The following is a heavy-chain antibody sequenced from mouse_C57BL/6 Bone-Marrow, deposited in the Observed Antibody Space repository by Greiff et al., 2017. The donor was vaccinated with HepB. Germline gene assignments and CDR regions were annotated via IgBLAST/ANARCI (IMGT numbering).Heavy chain of an antibody. Sequence: EVQGVESGGGLVKPGGSLKLSCAASGFTFSSYAMSWVRQTPEKRLEWVATISDGGSYTYYPDNVKGRFTISRDNATNNLYLQMSHLKSEDTAMYYCAREDYYGYYYAMDYWGQGTSVTVSS. CDR1: GFTFSSYA. CDR2: ISDGGSYT. D-gene: IGHD1-1*01. CDR3: AREDYYGYYYAMDY. J-gene: IGHJ4*01. V-gene: IGHV5-4*01.